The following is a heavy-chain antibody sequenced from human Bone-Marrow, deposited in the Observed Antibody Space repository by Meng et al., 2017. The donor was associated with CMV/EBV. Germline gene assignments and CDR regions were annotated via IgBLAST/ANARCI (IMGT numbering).Heavy chain of an antibody. V-gene: IGHV3-23*03. CDR1: GFTFSSYA. D-gene: IGHD1/OR15-1a*01. CDR2: IYSGGSST. Sequence: GGSLRLACAASGFTFSSYAMSWVRQAPGKGLEWVSVIYSGGSSTYYADSVKGRFTISRDNSKNTLYLQMNSLRAEDTAVYYCARDNNHAMDVWGQGTTVTVSS. J-gene: IGHJ6*02. CDR3: ARDNNHAMDV.